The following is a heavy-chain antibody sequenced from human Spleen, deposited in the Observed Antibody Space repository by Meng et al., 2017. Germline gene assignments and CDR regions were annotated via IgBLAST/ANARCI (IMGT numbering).Heavy chain of an antibody. D-gene: IGHD5-24*01. V-gene: IGHV4-31*01. CDR1: GGSISRGGYY. J-gene: IGHJ4*02. CDR3: ARARDGGGWFDY. CDR2: IYYSGST. Sequence: LQDSGPGRGKPHQPLSLTCIVSGGSISRGGYYWSWIRQHPGKGLEWIGYIYYSGSTYYNPSLKSLVTISVDTSKNQFSLKLSSVTAADTAVYYCARARDGGGWFDYWGQGTLVTVSS.